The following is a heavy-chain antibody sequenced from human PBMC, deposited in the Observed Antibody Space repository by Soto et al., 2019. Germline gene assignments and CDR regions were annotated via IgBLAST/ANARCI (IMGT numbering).Heavy chain of an antibody. CDR3: ARGNGYYYDSSGYYGAFDI. V-gene: IGHV1-69*13. CDR1: GGTFSSYA. J-gene: IGHJ3*02. CDR2: IIPIFGTA. D-gene: IGHD3-22*01. Sequence: GASVKVSCTASGGTFSSYAISWVRQAPGQGLEWMGGIIPIFGTANYAQKFQGRVTITADESTSTAYMELSSLRSEDTAVYYCARGNGYYYDSSGYYGAFDIWGQGTMVTVSS.